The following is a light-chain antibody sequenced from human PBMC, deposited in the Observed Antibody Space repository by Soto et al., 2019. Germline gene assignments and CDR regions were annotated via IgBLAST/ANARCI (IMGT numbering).Light chain of an antibody. Sequence: DIQMTQSPSTLSASVGDRVTITCRASQSISSWLAWYQQKPGKAPKLLIYDASSLESGVPARFSGSGSGTEFTLTITSLQSEDFAVYYCQQYNNWPWTFGQGTRWIS. CDR3: QQYNNWPWT. CDR1: QSISSW. V-gene: IGKV1-5*01. J-gene: IGKJ1*01. CDR2: DAS.